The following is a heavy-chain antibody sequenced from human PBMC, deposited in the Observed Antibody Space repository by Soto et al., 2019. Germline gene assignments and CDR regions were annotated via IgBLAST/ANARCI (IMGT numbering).Heavy chain of an antibody. CDR1: GFTFTSYG. Sequence: QAHLVESGGGVVQPGRSLRLSCAASGFTFTSYGMHWVRQAPGTRLEWVAVISYDGGLQHYADSVKGRFTISRDNSKNMVLRQMNSLRAGDTAVYYCVSDRGYGHASVPYSWGQGTLVSVSS. J-gene: IGHJ4*02. CDR3: VSDRGYGHASVPYS. D-gene: IGHD5-18*01. V-gene: IGHV3-30*03. CDR2: ISYDGGLQ.